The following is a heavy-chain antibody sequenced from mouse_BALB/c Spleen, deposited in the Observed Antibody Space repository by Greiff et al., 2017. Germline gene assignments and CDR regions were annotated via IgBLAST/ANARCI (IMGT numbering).Heavy chain of an antibody. Sequence: EVKVVESGGGLVKPGGSLKLSCAASGFTFSSYDMSWVRQTPEKRLEWVAYISSGGGSTYYPDTVKGRFTISRDNAKNTLYLQMSSLKSEDTAMYYCARQRDDAMDYWGQGTSVTVSS. CDR3: ARQRDDAMDY. V-gene: IGHV5-12-1*01. J-gene: IGHJ4*01. CDR1: GFTFSSYD. CDR2: ISSGGGST.